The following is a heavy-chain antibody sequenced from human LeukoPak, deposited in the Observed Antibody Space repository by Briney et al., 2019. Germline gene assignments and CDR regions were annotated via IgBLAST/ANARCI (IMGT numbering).Heavy chain of an antibody. CDR3: ARGPSPVINYYYYMDV. J-gene: IGHJ6*03. V-gene: IGHV4-31*03. Sequence: SETLSLTCTVSGGSISSGGYYWSWIRQHPGKGLEWLGYIYYSGSTYYNPSLKSRVTISVDTSKNQFSLKLSSVTAADTAVYYCARGPSPVINYYYYMDVWGKGTTVTVSS. D-gene: IGHD2-21*01. CDR1: GGSISSGGYY. CDR2: IYYSGST.